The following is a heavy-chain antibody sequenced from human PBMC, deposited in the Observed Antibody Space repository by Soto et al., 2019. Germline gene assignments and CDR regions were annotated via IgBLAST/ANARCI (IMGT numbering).Heavy chain of an antibody. Sequence: PGESLKISCKGSGYSFTSYWIGWVRQMPGKGLEWMGIIYPGDSDTRYSPSFQGQVTISADKSISTAYLQWSSLKASDTAMYYCARQVPYYDFWSGHRRRPNWFDPWGQGTLVTVSS. CDR1: GYSFTSYW. D-gene: IGHD3-3*01. V-gene: IGHV5-51*01. J-gene: IGHJ5*02. CDR3: ARQVPYYDFWSGHRRRPNWFDP. CDR2: IYPGDSDT.